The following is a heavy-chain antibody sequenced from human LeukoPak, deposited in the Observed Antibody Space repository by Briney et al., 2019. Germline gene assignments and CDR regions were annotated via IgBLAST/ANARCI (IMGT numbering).Heavy chain of an antibody. CDR2: IIPILGIA. CDR1: GGTFSSYA. J-gene: IGHJ4*02. D-gene: IGHD5-12*01. V-gene: IGHV1-69*04. Sequence: SVKVSCKASGGTFSSYAISWVRQAPGQGLEWMGRIIPILGIANYAQKFQGRVTITADKSTSTAYMELSSLRSEDTAVYYCARGAPACGLDGWGQGTLVTVSS. CDR3: ARGAPACGLDG.